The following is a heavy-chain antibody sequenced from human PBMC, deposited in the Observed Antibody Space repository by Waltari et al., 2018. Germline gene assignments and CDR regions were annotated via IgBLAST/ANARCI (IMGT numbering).Heavy chain of an antibody. V-gene: IGHV3-23*01. CDR1: GFTFSSYA. D-gene: IGHD3-10*01. CDR3: AKDVGLILEIYGYYYGSGFSYYGMDV. J-gene: IGHJ6*02. CDR2: IRRGSGGST. Sequence: EVQLLESGGGLVQPGGSLRLSCAASGFTFSSYAMSWVRQAPGNGLEWVSAIRRGSGGSTYYADSVKGRFTISRDNSKNTLYLQMNSLRAEDTAVYYCAKDVGLILEIYGYYYGSGFSYYGMDVWGQGTTVTVSS.